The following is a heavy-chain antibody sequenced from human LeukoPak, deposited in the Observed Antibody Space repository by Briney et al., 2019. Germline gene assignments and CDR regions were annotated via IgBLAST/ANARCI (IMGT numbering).Heavy chain of an antibody. Sequence: SETLSLTSTVSGGSISSSSYYWGWIRQPPGKGLEWIGSIYYSGSTYYNPSLKSRVTISVDTSKNQFSLKLSSVTAADTAVYYCARIYGDYVYYYYMDVWGKGTTVTVSS. CDR2: IYYSGST. V-gene: IGHV4-39*01. J-gene: IGHJ6*03. D-gene: IGHD4-17*01. CDR3: ARIYGDYVYYYYMDV. CDR1: GGSISSSSYY.